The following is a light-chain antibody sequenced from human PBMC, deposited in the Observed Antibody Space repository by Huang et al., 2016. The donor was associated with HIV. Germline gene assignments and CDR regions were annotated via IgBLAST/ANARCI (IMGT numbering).Light chain of an antibody. CDR2: GTS. CDR1: QIVSGTY. V-gene: IGKV3-20*01. CDR3: QQYGTSPPSLT. Sequence: EILLTQSPGTLSLSPGGRATLSCRASQIVSGTYLAWYQQKPGQAPRLLIYGTSIRATGIPDRFSGSGSATDFTLTISRLEPEDFAVYYCQQYGTSPPSLTFGGGTKVEIK. J-gene: IGKJ4*01.